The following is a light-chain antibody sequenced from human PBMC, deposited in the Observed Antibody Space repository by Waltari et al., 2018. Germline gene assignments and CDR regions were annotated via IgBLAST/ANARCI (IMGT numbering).Light chain of an antibody. J-gene: IGLJ3*02. V-gene: IGLV1-44*01. CDR2: RGN. Sequence: QSPLTQPPSISGAPGQRVTISCFGGTSHIGRNSVNWYEQGPGTAPKLLIFRGNRRPSGVADRCSGSESGTSASLTITGLLSADETDYIGAAWDDSLNAWIFGGGTRLTVL. CDR3: AAWDDSLNAWI. CDR1: TSHIGRNS.